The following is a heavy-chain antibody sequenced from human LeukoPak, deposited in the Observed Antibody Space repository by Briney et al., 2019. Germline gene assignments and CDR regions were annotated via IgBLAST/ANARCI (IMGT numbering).Heavy chain of an antibody. CDR3: ACGYSGYTT. V-gene: IGHV4-59*08. CDR2: IYYSGST. Sequence: PSETLSLTCTVSGGSISSYYWSWIRQPPGKELEWIGYIYYSGSTNYNPSLKSRVTISVDTSKNQFSLKLSSVTAADTAVYYCACGYSGYTTWGQGTLVTVSS. J-gene: IGHJ5*02. D-gene: IGHD5-12*01. CDR1: GGSISSYY.